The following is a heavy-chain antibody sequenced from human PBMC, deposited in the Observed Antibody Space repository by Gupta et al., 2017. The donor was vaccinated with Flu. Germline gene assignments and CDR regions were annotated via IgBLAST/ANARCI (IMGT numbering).Heavy chain of an antibody. V-gene: IGHV4-59*08. J-gene: IGHJ4*02. CDR1: SMSPYY. D-gene: IGHD3-16*01. Sequence: SMSPYYWSWIRQPPGKGLEWIGYVYYTASTNYIPSLVRRVNISLDTSKKQFSLRLSSVTDADTALYYWARHSVRGGLFDYCVQVTLVTVSS. CDR2: VYYTAST. CDR3: ARHSVRGGLFDY.